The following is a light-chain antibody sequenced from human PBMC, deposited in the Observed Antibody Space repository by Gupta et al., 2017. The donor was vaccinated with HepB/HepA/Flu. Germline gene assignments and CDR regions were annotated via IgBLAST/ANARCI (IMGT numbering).Light chain of an antibody. J-gene: IGLJ2*01. Sequence: QSVLAQPPSVSGAPGQTVTISCAGSSPNIGAGYDVHWYQQFPGKAPKLLIYANANRPSGIPDRFSGSKSGTSASLTITGLQPEDEAFFYCQSYDSSLRTYVVFGGGTKLTVL. V-gene: IGLV1-40*01. CDR3: QSYDSSLRTYVV. CDR1: SPNIGAGYD. CDR2: ANA.